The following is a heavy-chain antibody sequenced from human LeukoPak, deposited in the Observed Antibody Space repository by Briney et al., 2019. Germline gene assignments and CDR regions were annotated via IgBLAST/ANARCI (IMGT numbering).Heavy chain of an antibody. Sequence: LRLSCAASGFTFSSAAMTWVRQAPGKGLEWMGSIYYSGSTYYNPSLKSRVTISVDTSKNQFSLKLSSVTAADTAVYYCARHIVGPYYFDYWGQGTLVIVSS. V-gene: IGHV4-30-2*03. J-gene: IGHJ4*02. CDR2: IYYSGST. CDR1: GFTFSSAA. CDR3: ARHIVGPYYFDY. D-gene: IGHD1-26*01.